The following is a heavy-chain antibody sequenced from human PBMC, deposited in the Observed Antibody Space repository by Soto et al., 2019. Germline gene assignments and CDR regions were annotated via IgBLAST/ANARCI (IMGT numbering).Heavy chain of an antibody. CDR1: GFTFSSYA. D-gene: IGHD6-6*01. CDR2: ISGSGGST. CDR3: ATQEQLVGGFDY. Sequence: GGSLRLSCAASGFTFSSYAMSWVRQAPGKGLEWVSAISGSGGSTYYADSVKGRFTISRDNSKNTLYLQMNSLRAEDTAVYYCATQEQLVGGFDYWGQGTLVTVSS. V-gene: IGHV3-23*01. J-gene: IGHJ4*02.